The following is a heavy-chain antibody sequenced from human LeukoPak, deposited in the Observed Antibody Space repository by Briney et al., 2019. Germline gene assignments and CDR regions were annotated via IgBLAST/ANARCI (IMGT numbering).Heavy chain of an antibody. CDR2: MNPNSGNT. J-gene: IGHJ5*02. CDR3: ARGIVVVPAAILNFDP. CDR1: GYTFTSYD. D-gene: IGHD2-2*02. V-gene: IGHV1-8*01. Sequence: ASVKVSCKASGYTFTSYDIHWVRQATGQGLEWMGWMNPNSGNTGYAQKFQGRVTMTRNTSISTAYMELSSLRSEDTAVYYCARGIVVVPAAILNFDPWGQGTLVTVSS.